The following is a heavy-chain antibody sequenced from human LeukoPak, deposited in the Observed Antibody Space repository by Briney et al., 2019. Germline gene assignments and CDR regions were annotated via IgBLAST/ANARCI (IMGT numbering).Heavy chain of an antibody. Sequence: GGSLRLSCAASGFTFSNAWMSWVRQAPGKELEWVGRIKSKTDGGTTDYAAPVKGRFTISRDDSKNTLYLQMNSLKTEDTAVYYCTTEEVVPAATPPYYYYYGMDVWGQGTTVTVSS. CDR1: GFTFSNAW. D-gene: IGHD2-2*01. CDR3: TTEEVVPAATPPYYYYYGMDV. V-gene: IGHV3-15*01. J-gene: IGHJ6*02. CDR2: IKSKTDGGTT.